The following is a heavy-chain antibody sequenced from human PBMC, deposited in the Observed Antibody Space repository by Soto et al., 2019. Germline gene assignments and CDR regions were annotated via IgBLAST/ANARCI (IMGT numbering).Heavy chain of an antibody. Sequence: SVKVSCKASGGTFSSYAISWLRQAPGQGLEWMGGIIPIFGTANYAQKFQGRVTITADKSTSTAYMELSSLRSEDTAVYYCARASLIVARYNWFDPWGQGTLVTVSS. CDR1: GGTFSSYA. D-gene: IGHD5-12*01. J-gene: IGHJ5*02. V-gene: IGHV1-69*06. CDR3: ARASLIVARYNWFDP. CDR2: IIPIFGTA.